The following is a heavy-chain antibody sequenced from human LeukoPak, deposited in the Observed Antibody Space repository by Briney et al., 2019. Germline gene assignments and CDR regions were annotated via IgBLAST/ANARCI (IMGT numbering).Heavy chain of an antibody. CDR3: AKEYYYGSGSYSDY. CDR2: ISGSGGST. Sequence: PGGSLRLTCAASGFTFSSYAMSWVRQAPGKGLEWVSAISGSGGSTYYADSVKGRFTISRDNSKNTLYLQMNSLRAEDTAVYYCAKEYYYGSGSYSDYWGQGTLVTVSS. J-gene: IGHJ4*02. CDR1: GFTFSSYA. D-gene: IGHD3-10*01. V-gene: IGHV3-23*01.